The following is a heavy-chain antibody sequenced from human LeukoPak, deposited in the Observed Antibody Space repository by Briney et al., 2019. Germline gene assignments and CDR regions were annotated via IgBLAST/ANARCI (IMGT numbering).Heavy chain of an antibody. CDR1: GYTFTSYG. V-gene: IGHV1-18*01. D-gene: IGHD1-26*01. CDR3: ARDAATLNPRYYYGMDV. J-gene: IGHJ6*02. Sequence: ASVKVSCKASGYTFTSYGISWVRQAPGQGLEWMGWISAYNGNTNYARKLQGRVTMTTDTSTSTAYMELRSLRSDDTAVYYCARDAATLNPRYYYGMDVWGQGTTVTVSS. CDR2: ISAYNGNT.